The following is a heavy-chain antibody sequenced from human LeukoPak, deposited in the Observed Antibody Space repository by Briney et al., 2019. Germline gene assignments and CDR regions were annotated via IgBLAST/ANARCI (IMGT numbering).Heavy chain of an antibody. V-gene: IGHV3-21*01. CDR1: GFTFSSYN. D-gene: IGHD3-10*01. J-gene: IGHJ3*02. CDR3: AREGGYYGSGSHLPI. Sequence: GGSLRLSCAASGFTFSSYNIIWVRQAPGKGLEWVSSIGSSSSYIYYADSEKGRFTNTRDNAKTSLYLQMNSLRAEDTAVYYCAREGGYYGSGSHLPIWGQGTMVTVSS. CDR2: IGSSSSYI.